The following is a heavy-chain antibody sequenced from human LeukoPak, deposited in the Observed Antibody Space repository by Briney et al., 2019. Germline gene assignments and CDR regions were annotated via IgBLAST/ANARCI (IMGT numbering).Heavy chain of an antibody. CDR2: LHTSGST. D-gene: IGHD1-26*01. Sequence: SQTLSLTCTVSGGSISSGNYYWSWVRQPAGKGLQWIGRLHTSGSTYYNPSLVSRVTISVDTSENQHALKLRAMTAADRPVYYCARDRGGIVGDTNAFDIWGQGTMLPVSS. J-gene: IGHJ3*02. V-gene: IGHV4-61*02. CDR1: GGSISSGNYY. CDR3: ARDRGGIVGDTNAFDI.